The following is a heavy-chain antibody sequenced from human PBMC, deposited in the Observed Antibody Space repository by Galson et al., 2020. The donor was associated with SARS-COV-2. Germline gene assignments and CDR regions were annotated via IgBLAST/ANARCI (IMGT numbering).Heavy chain of an antibody. Sequence: SNSAALNWIRQSPSRGRKCLGRTYYRSKWYNDYAVSVKSRITINTRTSKNQFSLQLNSVTPEDTAVYYCARDQYLAFPSMDFLGQWTTFTVSS. CDR1: SNSAA. CDR2: TYYRSKWYN. CDR3: ARDQYLAFPSMDF. J-gene: IGHJ6*02. D-gene: IGHD3-3*02. V-gene: IGHV6-1*01.